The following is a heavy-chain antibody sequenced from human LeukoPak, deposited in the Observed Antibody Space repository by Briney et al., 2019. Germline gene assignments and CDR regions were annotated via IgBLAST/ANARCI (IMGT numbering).Heavy chain of an antibody. V-gene: IGHV1-69*01. J-gene: IGHJ3*02. D-gene: IGHD2-2*01. CDR2: RIPIFDKI. CDR1: GGTFSDYT. CDR3: ARDCSGTTCYLPAGAFDI. Sequence: SVKVSCKASGGTFSDYTISWVRQAPGQGLEWMGGRIPIFDKIKYAQKFQGRVTITADGDTTTYMELSSLTSEDTAMYYCARDCSGTTCYLPAGAFDIWGQGTMVAVSS.